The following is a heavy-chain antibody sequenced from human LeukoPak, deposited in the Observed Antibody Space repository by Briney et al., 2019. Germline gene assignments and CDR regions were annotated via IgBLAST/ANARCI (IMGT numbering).Heavy chain of an antibody. V-gene: IGHV4-39*01. CDR1: GGSISSSSYY. D-gene: IGHD6-6*01. CDR3: ARGAAGQYSNSSPFDY. CDR2: IYYSGST. Sequence: SETLSLTCTVSGGSISSSSYYWGWIRQPPGKGLEWIGSIYYSGSTYYNPSLKSRVTISVDTSKNQFSLKLSSVTAADTSVYYCARGAAGQYSNSSPFDYWGQGTLVTVSS. J-gene: IGHJ4*02.